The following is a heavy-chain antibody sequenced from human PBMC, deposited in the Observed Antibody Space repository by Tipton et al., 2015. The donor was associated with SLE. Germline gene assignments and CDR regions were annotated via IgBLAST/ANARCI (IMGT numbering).Heavy chain of an antibody. CDR2: VYSSGSA. CDR1: GDSITSYY. D-gene: IGHD3-10*01. Sequence: TLSLTCSVSGDSITSYYWSWFRQSTGRGLEWIGRVYSSGSANYNPALISRVSMSVDTSKNQFSLNLTSVTAADTAVYYCASPDGLPTRIWFVWGQGITVTVSS. J-gene: IGHJ6*02. V-gene: IGHV4-4*07. CDR3: ASPDGLPTRIWFV.